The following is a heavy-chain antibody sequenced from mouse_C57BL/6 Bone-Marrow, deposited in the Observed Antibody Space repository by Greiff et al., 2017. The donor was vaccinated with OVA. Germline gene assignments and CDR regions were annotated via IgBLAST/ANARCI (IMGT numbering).Heavy chain of an antibody. D-gene: IGHD3-2*02. J-gene: IGHJ2*01. V-gene: IGHV1-72*01. CDR3: ARSRAAQAPYYFDY. Sequence: QVQLQQSGAELVKPGASVKLSCKASGYTFTSYWMHWVKQRPGRGLERIGRIDPNSGGTKYNEKFKSKATLTVDKPSSTAYMQLSSLTSEDSAVYYCARSRAAQAPYYFDYWGQGTTLTVSS. CDR2: IDPNSGGT. CDR1: GYTFTSYW.